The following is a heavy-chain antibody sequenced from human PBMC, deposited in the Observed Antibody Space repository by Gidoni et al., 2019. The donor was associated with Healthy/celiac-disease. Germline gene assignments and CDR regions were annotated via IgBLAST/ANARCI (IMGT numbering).Heavy chain of an antibody. V-gene: IGHV3-23*01. CDR1: GFTFSSYA. Sequence: EVQLLESGGGLVQPGGSLRLSCSASGFTFSSYAMSWVRQAPGKGLEWVSAISGSGGSTYYADSVKGRFTISRDNSKNTLYLQMNSLRAEDTAVYYCAPYDILTGPTGYWGQGTLVTVSS. CDR3: APYDILTGPTGY. D-gene: IGHD3-9*01. J-gene: IGHJ4*02. CDR2: ISGSGGST.